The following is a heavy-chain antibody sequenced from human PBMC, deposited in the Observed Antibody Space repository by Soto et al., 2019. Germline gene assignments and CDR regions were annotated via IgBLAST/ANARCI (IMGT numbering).Heavy chain of an antibody. Sequence: PGGSLRLSCAASGFTFSNAWMNWVRQAPGKGLEWVGRIKSKTDGGTTDYAAPVKGRFTISRDDSKNTLYLQMNSLKTEDKAVYYCTSPAGITMVRGAHDAFDIWGQGTMVTVSS. CDR2: IKSKTDGGTT. V-gene: IGHV3-15*07. J-gene: IGHJ3*02. D-gene: IGHD3-10*01. CDR3: TSPAGITMVRGAHDAFDI. CDR1: GFTFSNAW.